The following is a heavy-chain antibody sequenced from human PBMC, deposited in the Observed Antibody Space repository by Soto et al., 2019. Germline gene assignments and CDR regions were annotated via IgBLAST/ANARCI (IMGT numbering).Heavy chain of an antibody. Sequence: QTGGSLRLSCAASGFTFSSYAMSWVRQAPGKGLEWVSAISGSGGSTYYADSVKGRFTISRDNSKNTLYLQMNSLRAEDTAVYYCAKEVHYDFWSGYQFDYWGQGTLVTVSS. CDR1: GFTFSSYA. V-gene: IGHV3-23*01. CDR2: ISGSGGST. CDR3: AKEVHYDFWSGYQFDY. J-gene: IGHJ4*02. D-gene: IGHD3-3*01.